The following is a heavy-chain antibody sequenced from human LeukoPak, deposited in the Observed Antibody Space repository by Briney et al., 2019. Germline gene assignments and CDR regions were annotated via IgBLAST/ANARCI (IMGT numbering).Heavy chain of an antibody. J-gene: IGHJ4*02. CDR3: ATEGNDSSGYAYFDC. D-gene: IGHD3-22*01. V-gene: IGHV3-33*01. CDR1: GFTFSSYG. Sequence: QPGRSLRLSCAASGFTFSSYGMHWVRQAPGKGLEWVAVIWYDGSNKYYADSVKGRFTISRDNSKNTLYLQMNSLRAEDTAVYYCATEGNDSSGYAYFDCWGQGTLVTVSS. CDR2: IWYDGSNK.